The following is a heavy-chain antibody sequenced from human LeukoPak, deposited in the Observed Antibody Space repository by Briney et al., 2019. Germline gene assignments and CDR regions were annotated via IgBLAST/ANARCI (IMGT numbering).Heavy chain of an antibody. CDR1: GYTFVSYL. CDR3: ARAGGIQLWLTSWFDP. CDR2: INTNTGNP. J-gene: IGHJ5*02. D-gene: IGHD5-18*01. V-gene: IGHV7-4-1*02. Sequence: ASVKVSCKASGYTFVSYLIHWVRQAPGQGLEWMGWINTNTGNPTYAQGFTGRFVFSLDTSVSTAYLQISSLKAEDTAVYYCARAGGIQLWLTSWFDPWGQGTLVTVSS.